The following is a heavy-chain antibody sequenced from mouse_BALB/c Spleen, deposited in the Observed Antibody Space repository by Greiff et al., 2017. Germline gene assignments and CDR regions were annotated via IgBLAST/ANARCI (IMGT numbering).Heavy chain of an antibody. CDR3: ARGDYEMDY. J-gene: IGHJ4*01. CDR1: GYTFTSYW. Sequence: QVQLQQSGAELVKPGASVKMSCKASGYTFTSYWMHWVKQRPGQGLEWIGYINPSTGYTEYNQKFKDKATLTADKSSSTAYMQLSSLTSEDSAVYYCARGDYEMDYWGQGTSVTVSS. CDR2: INPSTGYT. V-gene: IGHV1-7*01. D-gene: IGHD2-4*01.